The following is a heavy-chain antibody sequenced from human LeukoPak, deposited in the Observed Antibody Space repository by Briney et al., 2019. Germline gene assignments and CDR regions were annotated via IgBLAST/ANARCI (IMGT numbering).Heavy chain of an antibody. D-gene: IGHD1-26*01. V-gene: IGHV3-30*19. CDR3: ARSGGSGNYFLDY. J-gene: IGHJ4*02. Sequence: GGSLRLSCTTSGITFSSFGMHWVRQAPGKGLEWVAIISYDGSNKNNADSVKGRFTISRDNSKNRLYLQMNSLRTDDTAIYYCARSGGSGNYFLDYWGQGILVTVSP. CDR1: GITFSSFG. CDR2: ISYDGSNK.